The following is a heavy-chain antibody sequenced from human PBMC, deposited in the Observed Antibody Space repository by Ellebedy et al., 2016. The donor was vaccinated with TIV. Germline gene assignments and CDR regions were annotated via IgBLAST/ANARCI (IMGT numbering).Heavy chain of an antibody. CDR2: ISGSGFTI. CDR1: GFTFSPYS. V-gene: IGHV3-48*04. D-gene: IGHD7-27*01. J-gene: IGHJ3*02. CDR3: ARDMAWGNERVNDALDI. Sequence: GGSLRLSCAASGFTFSPYSMNWVRQAPGKGLEWIPYISGSGFTISYADSVKGRFTISRDNAKNSLFLQMSSLTAEDTAVYYCARDMAWGNERVNDALDIWGQGTMVTVST.